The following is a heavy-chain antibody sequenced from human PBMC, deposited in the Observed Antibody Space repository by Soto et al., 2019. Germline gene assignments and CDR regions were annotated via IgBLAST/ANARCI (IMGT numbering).Heavy chain of an antibody. J-gene: IGHJ3*02. D-gene: IGHD2-15*01. Sequence: QVQLVQSGAEVKKPGASVKVSCKASGYTFTGYYMHWVRQAPGQGLEWMGWINPNSGGTNYAQKFQAWVTMTRDTAISPEYMEMSRLRSDDTAVYYCARYCSGGSCYGIDAFDIWGQGTMVTVAS. CDR1: GYTFTGYY. CDR2: INPNSGGT. V-gene: IGHV1-2*04. CDR3: ARYCSGGSCYGIDAFDI.